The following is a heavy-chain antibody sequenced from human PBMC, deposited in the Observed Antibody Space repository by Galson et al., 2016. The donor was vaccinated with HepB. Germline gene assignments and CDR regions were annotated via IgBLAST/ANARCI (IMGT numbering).Heavy chain of an antibody. V-gene: IGHV3-21*01. CDR1: GFTFSAYA. CDR3: ARVAAKESWGNTILGVVSNWFDP. D-gene: IGHD3-3*01. CDR2: ISSSSFFI. Sequence: SLRLSCAASGFTFSAYAMHWVRQAPGKGLEWVSSISSSSFFIYYADTVKGRFTISRDNANNSLYLQMNSLRAEDTAVYYCARVAAKESWGNTILGVVSNWFDPWGQGTLVTVSS. J-gene: IGHJ5*02.